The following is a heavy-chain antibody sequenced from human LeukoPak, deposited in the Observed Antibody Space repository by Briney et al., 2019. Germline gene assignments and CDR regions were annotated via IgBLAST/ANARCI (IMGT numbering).Heavy chain of an antibody. J-gene: IGHJ4*02. D-gene: IGHD3-10*01. V-gene: IGHV4-30-4*08. Sequence: SETLSLTCTVSGGSISSGDSYWSWVRQPPGKGLEWIAYIHYSGSTYYTPSLKSRVTISVDTSKNQFSLKLNSVTAADTAVYYCAKSGGVRGHYFDYWGQGTLVTVSS. CDR2: IHYSGST. CDR3: AKSGGVRGHYFDY. CDR1: GGSISSGDSY.